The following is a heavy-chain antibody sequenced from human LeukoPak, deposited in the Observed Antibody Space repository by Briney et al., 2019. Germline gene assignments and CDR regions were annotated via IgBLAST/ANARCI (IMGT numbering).Heavy chain of an antibody. D-gene: IGHD3-10*01. V-gene: IGHV3-13*01. CDR2: IGTAGDT. CDR1: GFTFSSYD. CDR3: ARANSHGSGSYYFDY. Sequence: PGGSLRLSCAASGFTFSSYDMHWVRQATGKGLEWVSAIGTAGDTYYPGSVKGRFTISRENAKNSLYLQMNSLRAGDTAVYYCARANSHGSGSYYFDYWGQGTLVTVSS. J-gene: IGHJ4*02.